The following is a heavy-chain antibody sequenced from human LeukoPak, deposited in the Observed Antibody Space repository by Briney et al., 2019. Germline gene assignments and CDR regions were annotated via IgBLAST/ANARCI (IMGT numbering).Heavy chain of an antibody. CDR1: GGSISSGGYY. V-gene: IGHV4-31*03. Sequence: SETLSLTCTVSGGSISSGGYYWSWIRQHPGKGLEWIGYIYYSGSTYYNPSLKSRVTISVDTSKNQFSLKLSSVTAADTAVYYCARGWEPGTLDAFDIWGQGTMVTVSS. D-gene: IGHD1-26*01. CDR2: IYYSGST. J-gene: IGHJ3*02. CDR3: ARGWEPGTLDAFDI.